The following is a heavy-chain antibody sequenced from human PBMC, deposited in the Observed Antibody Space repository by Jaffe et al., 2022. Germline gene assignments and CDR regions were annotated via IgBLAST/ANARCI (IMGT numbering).Heavy chain of an antibody. D-gene: IGHD6-13*01. J-gene: IGHJ6*03. CDR2: INHSGST. CDR3: ARRYSSSWYAYYYYYMDV. Sequence: QVQLQQWGAGLLKPSETLSLTCAVYGGSFSGYYWSWIRQPPGKGLEWIGEINHSGSTNYNPSLKSRVTISVDTSKNQFSLKLSSVTAADTAVYYCARRYSSSWYAYYYYYMDVWGKGTTVTVSS. V-gene: IGHV4-34*01. CDR1: GGSFSGYY.